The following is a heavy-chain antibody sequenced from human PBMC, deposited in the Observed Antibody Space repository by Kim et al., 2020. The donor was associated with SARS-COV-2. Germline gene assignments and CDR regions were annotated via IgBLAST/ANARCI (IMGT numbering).Heavy chain of an antibody. CDR3: ASRARRGSYGMDV. J-gene: IGHJ6*02. D-gene: IGHD3-16*01. Sequence: YTPSLKSRVTISVDTSKNQFSLKLSSVTAADTAVYYCASRARRGSYGMDVWGQGTTVTVSS. V-gene: IGHV4-34*01.